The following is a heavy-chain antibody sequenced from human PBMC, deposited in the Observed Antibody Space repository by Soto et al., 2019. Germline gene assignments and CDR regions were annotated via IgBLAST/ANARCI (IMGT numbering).Heavy chain of an antibody. J-gene: IGHJ6*02. CDR2: IYHSGST. CDR1: VGSISSGGYS. Sequence: SEPLSLTCAVSVGSISSGGYSWSWILQPPGKGLEWIGYIYHSGSTYYNPSLKSRVTISVDRSKNQFSLKLSSVTAADTAVYYCARDTGGPYYYYGMDVWGQGTTVTVSS. D-gene: IGHD6-25*01. V-gene: IGHV4-30-2*01. CDR3: ARDTGGPYYYYGMDV.